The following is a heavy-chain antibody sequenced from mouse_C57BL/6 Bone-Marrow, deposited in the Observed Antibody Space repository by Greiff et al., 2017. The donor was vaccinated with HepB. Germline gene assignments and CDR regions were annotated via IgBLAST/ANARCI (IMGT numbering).Heavy chain of an antibody. CDR1: GYTFTSYW. D-gene: IGHD2-3*01. Sequence: QVQLQQPGAELVRPGSSVKLSCKASGYTFTSYWVDWVKQRPGQGLEWIGNIYPSDSETHYNQKFKDKATLTVDKSSSTAYMQLSSLTSEDSAVYYCARDGYYVAMDYWGQGTSVTVSS. CDR3: ARDGYYVAMDY. J-gene: IGHJ4*01. V-gene: IGHV1-61*01. CDR2: IYPSDSET.